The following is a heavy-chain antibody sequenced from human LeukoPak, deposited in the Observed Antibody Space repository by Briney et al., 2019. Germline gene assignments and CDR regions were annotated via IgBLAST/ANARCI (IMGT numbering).Heavy chain of an antibody. D-gene: IGHD3-22*01. CDR3: ARGYMKSSGYYRYPYYYYYMDV. V-gene: IGHV4-4*07. J-gene: IGHJ6*03. Sequence: SETLSLTCTVSGGSISSYYWSWIRQPAGKGLEWIGCIYTSGSTNYNPSLKSRVTMSVDTSKNQFSLKLSSVTAADTAVYYCARGYMKSSGYYRYPYYYYYMDVWGKGTTVTVSS. CDR2: IYTSGST. CDR1: GGSISSYY.